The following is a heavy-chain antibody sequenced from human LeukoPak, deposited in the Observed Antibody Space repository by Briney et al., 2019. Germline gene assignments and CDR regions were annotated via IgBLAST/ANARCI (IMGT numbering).Heavy chain of an antibody. Sequence: GGSLRLSCAVSGFIVSRNDMAWVRQAPGKGLQWVSVLYTDGKTFYEDSMKGRFTISRDNSKNTLNPQINNLRDDDTAVYYCARAVAGLYFDYWGQGILVTVSS. CDR3: ARAVAGLYFDY. J-gene: IGHJ4*02. CDR2: LYTDGKT. D-gene: IGHD6-19*01. CDR1: GFIVSRND. V-gene: IGHV3-53*01.